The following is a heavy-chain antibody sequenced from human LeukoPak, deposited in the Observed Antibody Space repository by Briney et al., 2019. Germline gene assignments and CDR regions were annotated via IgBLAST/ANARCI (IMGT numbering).Heavy chain of an antibody. CDR3: ARSVSGIAVAGSPHFDY. D-gene: IGHD6-19*01. J-gene: IGHJ4*02. CDR2: IIPIFGTA. Sequence: SVKVSCKASGGTFSSYAISWVRQAPGQGLEWMGGIIPIFGTANYAQKFQGRVTITADESTSTAYVELSSLRSEDTAVYYCARSVSGIAVAGSPHFDYWGQGTLVTVSS. CDR1: GGTFSSYA. V-gene: IGHV1-69*13.